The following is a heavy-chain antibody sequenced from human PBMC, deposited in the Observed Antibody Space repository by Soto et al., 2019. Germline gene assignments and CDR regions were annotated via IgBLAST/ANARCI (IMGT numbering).Heavy chain of an antibody. CDR1: GFTFSSYG. V-gene: IGHV3-30*18. Sequence: QVQLVESGGGVVQPGRSLRLSCAASGFTFSSYGMHWVRQAPGKGLEWVAVISYDGSNKYYADSVKGRFTISRDNSKNTLYLQMNSLRAEDTAVYYCAKKDSLGYSYVGYFDYWGQGTLVTVSS. J-gene: IGHJ4*02. CDR2: ISYDGSNK. CDR3: AKKDSLGYSYVGYFDY. D-gene: IGHD5-18*01.